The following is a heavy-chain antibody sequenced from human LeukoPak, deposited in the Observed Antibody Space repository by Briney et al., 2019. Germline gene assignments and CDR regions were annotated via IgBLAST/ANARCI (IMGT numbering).Heavy chain of an antibody. V-gene: IGHV1-18*01. CDR3: ARERYYFDSSGYYYYDY. CDR2: ISAYNGNT. J-gene: IGHJ4*02. Sequence: ASVKVSCKASGYTFTSYGISWVRQAPGQGLEWMRWISAYNGNTNYAQKLQGRVTMTTDTSTSTAYMELRSLRSDDTAVYYCARERYYFDSSGYYYYDYWGQGTLVTVSS. CDR1: GYTFTSYG. D-gene: IGHD3-22*01.